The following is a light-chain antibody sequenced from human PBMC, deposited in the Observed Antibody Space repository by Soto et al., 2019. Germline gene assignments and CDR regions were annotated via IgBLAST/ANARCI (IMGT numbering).Light chain of an antibody. CDR2: SAS. J-gene: IGKJ2*01. Sequence: EIVMTPSPATLSVSPGASAPLFCRASESVRRDLAWNRQKTGQAPRLLIYSASIRATGVPARFSGSGSGTGFPLTIDSLQSEDVAIYFCQQYFMWPPVFGQGTKLQI. CDR3: QQYFMWPPV. V-gene: IGKV3-15*01. CDR1: ESVRRD.